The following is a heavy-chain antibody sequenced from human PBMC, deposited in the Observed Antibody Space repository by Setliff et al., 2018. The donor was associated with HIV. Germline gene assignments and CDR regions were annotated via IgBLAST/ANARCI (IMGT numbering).Heavy chain of an antibody. CDR1: GFNFGGYS. Sequence: GGSLRLSCAGSGFNFGGYSMSWVRQAPGKGLEWVSSIYGGGGTTFYADSVKGRFTTSRDNSNNALYLQMNSLRVEDTGTYYCAKDRVPDGLWAIDYWGQGATVTVSS. CDR2: IYGGGGTT. D-gene: IGHD3-16*01. CDR3: AKDRVPDGLWAIDY. V-gene: IGHV3-23*01. J-gene: IGHJ4*02.